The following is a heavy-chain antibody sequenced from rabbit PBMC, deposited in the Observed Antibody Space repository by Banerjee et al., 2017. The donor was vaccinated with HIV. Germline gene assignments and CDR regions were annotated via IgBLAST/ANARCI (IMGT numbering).Heavy chain of an antibody. Sequence: QEQLVESGGGLVQPGGSLKLSCKASGFDFSSYGVSWVRQAPGKGLEWIACIYAGSSVGTYYASWAKGRFTISKTSSTTVTLQMASLTAADTATYFCARDIIGSGYDGLWGPGTLVTVS. J-gene: IGHJ4*01. D-gene: IGHD1-1*01. CDR2: IYAGSSVGT. CDR1: GFDFSSYG. CDR3: ARDIIGSGYDGL. V-gene: IGHV1S45*01.